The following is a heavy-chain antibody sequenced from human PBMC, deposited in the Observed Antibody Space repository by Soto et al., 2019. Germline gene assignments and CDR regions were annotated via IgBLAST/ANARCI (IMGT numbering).Heavy chain of an antibody. CDR3: ARDLHNSNWYAYYFDY. V-gene: IGHV3-48*02. CDR1: GFTFSSHG. Sequence: GGSLRLSCAASGFTFSSHGMNWVRQAPGKGLEWVSYISSTTSTIYYADSVKGRFTISRDNANNSLYLQMNSLRDEDTAVYYCARDLHNSNWYAYYFDYWGQGTRVTVSS. CDR2: ISSTTSTI. J-gene: IGHJ4*02. D-gene: IGHD6-13*01.